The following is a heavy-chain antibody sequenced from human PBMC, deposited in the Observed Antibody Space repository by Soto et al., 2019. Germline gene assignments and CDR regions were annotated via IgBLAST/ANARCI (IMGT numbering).Heavy chain of an antibody. CDR3: TLVADYDFWSGYSSRRVRDY. V-gene: IGHV3-30*03. CDR2: ISYDGSNK. J-gene: IGHJ4*02. Sequence: PGGSLRLSCAASGFTFSSYGMHWVRQAPGKGLEWVAVISYDGSNKYYADSVKGRFTISRDNSKNTLYLQMNSLRAEDTAVYYCTLVADYDFWSGYSSRRVRDYWGQGTLVTVSS. CDR1: GFTFSSYG. D-gene: IGHD3-3*01.